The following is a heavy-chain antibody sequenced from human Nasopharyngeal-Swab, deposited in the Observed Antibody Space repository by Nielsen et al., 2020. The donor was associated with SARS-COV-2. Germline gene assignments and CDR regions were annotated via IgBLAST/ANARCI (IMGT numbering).Heavy chain of an antibody. D-gene: IGHD6-13*01. V-gene: IGHV4-59*01. J-gene: IGHJ6*03. Sequence: SETLSLTCTVSGGSISSYYWSWIRQPPGKGLEWIGSIYYSGSTNYSPSLKSRVTISVDTSKNQFSLKLNSVTAADTAVYYCARTAGYYYMDVWGKGTTVTVSS. CDR3: ARTAGYYYMDV. CDR2: IYYSGST. CDR1: GGSISSYY.